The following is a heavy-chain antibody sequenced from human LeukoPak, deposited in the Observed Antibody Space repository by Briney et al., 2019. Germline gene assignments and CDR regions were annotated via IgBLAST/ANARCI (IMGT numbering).Heavy chain of an antibody. V-gene: IGHV4-59*01. J-gene: IGHJ4*02. Sequence: SETLSLTCTVSGGSISNYYWSWIRQPPGKGLEWIGHIYYSGATNYNPSLKSRVTISVDTSKNQFSLKLSSVTAADTAVYYCARGEYSYGFDYWGQGTLVTVSS. CDR1: GGSISNYY. D-gene: IGHD5-18*01. CDR2: IYYSGAT. CDR3: ARGEYSYGFDY.